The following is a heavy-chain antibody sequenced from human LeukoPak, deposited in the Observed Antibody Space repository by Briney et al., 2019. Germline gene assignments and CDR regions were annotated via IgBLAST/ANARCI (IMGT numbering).Heavy chain of an antibody. D-gene: IGHD2-2*01. Sequence: GLSLTLSCAASGFTFSSYAMSCVRQAPGKGLEWVSSIISSSSYIDYADPVKGRFTICRDNAKNSLYLQMNSLRAEDTAVYYCARDGAYCSSTSCYYYGMDVWGQGTTVTVSS. CDR2: IISSSSYI. J-gene: IGHJ6*02. CDR3: ARDGAYCSSTSCYYYGMDV. V-gene: IGHV3-21*01. CDR1: GFTFSSYA.